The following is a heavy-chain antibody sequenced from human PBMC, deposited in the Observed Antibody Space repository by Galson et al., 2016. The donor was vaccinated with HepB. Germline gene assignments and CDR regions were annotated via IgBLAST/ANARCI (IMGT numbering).Heavy chain of an antibody. D-gene: IGHD1-26*01. CDR1: GGSINNYY. CDR2: INHAGTT. Sequence: SETLSLTCTVSGGSINNYYWNWIRQTPGKGLEWIGEINHAGTTNYKPSLKSRVTISVDTSKNQISLRLTSVTAADTAIYFCARRERWAQFRRAFDIWGQGTMVTVSS. V-gene: IGHV4-34*01. J-gene: IGHJ3*02. CDR3: ARRERWAQFRRAFDI.